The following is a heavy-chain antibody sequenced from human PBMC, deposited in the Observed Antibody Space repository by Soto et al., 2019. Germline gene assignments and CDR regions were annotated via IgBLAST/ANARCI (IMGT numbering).Heavy chain of an antibody. Sequence: PSERLCRTCTVARGSSKTYYWSWIRQPPGKGLEWIGYIYYSGSTNYNPSLKSRVTISVDTSKNQFSLKLSSVTAADTAVYYCARVGDTAMVTDYWGQGTLVTVSS. CDR3: ARVGDTAMVTDY. CDR2: IYYSGST. CDR1: RGSSKTYY. V-gene: IGHV4-59*08. D-gene: IGHD5-18*01. J-gene: IGHJ4*02.